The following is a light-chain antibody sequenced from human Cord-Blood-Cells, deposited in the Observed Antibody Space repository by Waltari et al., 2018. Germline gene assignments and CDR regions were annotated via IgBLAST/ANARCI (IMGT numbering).Light chain of an antibody. Sequence: DIVMTQSPESLAVSLGERANINCKSSQSVLYSSNNKNYLAWYQQKPGQPPKLLIYWASTRESGVPHRFSGSGSGTDFTLTISSLQAEDVAVYYCQQYYSTPWTFGQGTKVEIK. J-gene: IGKJ1*01. CDR1: QSVLYSSNNKNY. V-gene: IGKV4-1*01. CDR2: WAS. CDR3: QQYYSTPWT.